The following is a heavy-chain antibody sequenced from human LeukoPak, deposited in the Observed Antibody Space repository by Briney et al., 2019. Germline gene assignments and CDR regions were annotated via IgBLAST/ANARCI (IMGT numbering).Heavy chain of an antibody. V-gene: IGHV1-46*01. D-gene: IGHD3-22*01. Sequence: ASVKVSCKASGYTFTGHYMHWVRQAPGQGLEWMGIINPSGGSTSYAQKFQGRVTMTRDTSASTVYMELSSLRSEDTAVCYCARDLDSSREDVWGQGTTVTVSS. CDR1: GYTFTGHY. CDR3: ARDLDSSREDV. CDR2: INPSGGST. J-gene: IGHJ6*02.